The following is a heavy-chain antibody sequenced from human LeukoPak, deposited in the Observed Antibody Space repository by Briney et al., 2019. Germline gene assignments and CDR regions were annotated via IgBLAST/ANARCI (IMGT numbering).Heavy chain of an antibody. Sequence: GASVKVSCKASGGTFSSYAISWVRQAPGQGLEWMGRIIPILGIANYAQKFQGRVTITADKSASTAYMELSSLRSEDTAVYYCARGMYDSSGYYALGYWGQGTLVTVSS. D-gene: IGHD3-22*01. V-gene: IGHV1-69*04. CDR1: GGTFSSYA. CDR3: ARGMYDSSGYYALGY. J-gene: IGHJ4*02. CDR2: IIPILGIA.